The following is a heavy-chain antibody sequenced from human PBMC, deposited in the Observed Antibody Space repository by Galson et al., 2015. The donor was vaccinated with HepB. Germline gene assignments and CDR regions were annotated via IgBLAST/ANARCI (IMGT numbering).Heavy chain of an antibody. CDR3: ARDVRYAFEM. J-gene: IGHJ3*02. V-gene: IGHV1-18*01. Sequence: SVKVSCKASGGILTTHAISWVRQAPGQGLEWMGWISTNSGNTYYAQKFQDRLIMTTERSTSTAYMELRSLTSDDTAFYYCARDVRYAFEMWGQGTMVTVS. CDR1: GGILTTHA. D-gene: IGHD3-10*02. CDR2: ISTNSGNT.